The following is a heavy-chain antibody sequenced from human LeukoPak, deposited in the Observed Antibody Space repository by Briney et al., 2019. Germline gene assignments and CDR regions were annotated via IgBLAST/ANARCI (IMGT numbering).Heavy chain of an antibody. D-gene: IGHD5-12*01. V-gene: IGHV1-69*13. J-gene: IGHJ5*02. CDR2: IIPIFGTA. CDR3: ARDRDSGYERGSYNWFDP. Sequence: ASVKVSCKASGGTFSSYAISWVRQAPGQGLEWMGGIIPIFGTANYARKFQGRVTITADESTSTAYMELSSLRSEDTAVYYCARDRDSGYERGSYNWFDPWGQGTLVTVSS. CDR1: GGTFSSYA.